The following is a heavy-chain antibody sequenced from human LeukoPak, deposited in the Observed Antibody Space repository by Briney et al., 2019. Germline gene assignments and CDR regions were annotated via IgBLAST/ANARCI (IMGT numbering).Heavy chain of an antibody. Sequence: PGGSLRLSCAASGFTFSSYATSWVRQAPGKGLEWVSAISGSGGSTYYADSVKGRFTISRDNSKNTLYLQMNSLRAEDTAVYYCAKASGYSYGYYIDYWGQGTLVTASS. CDR1: GFTFSSYA. V-gene: IGHV3-23*01. CDR3: AKASGYSYGYYIDY. J-gene: IGHJ4*02. CDR2: ISGSGGST. D-gene: IGHD5-18*01.